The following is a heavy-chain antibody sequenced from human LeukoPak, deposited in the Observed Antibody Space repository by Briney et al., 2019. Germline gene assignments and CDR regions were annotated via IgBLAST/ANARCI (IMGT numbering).Heavy chain of an antibody. V-gene: IGHV3-11*04. Sequence: GSLRLSCAASGFTFSYFYMSWIRQAPGKGLEWVSYISSSGSTIFYADSVKGRFTISRDNAKNSLYLQMNSLRAEDTAVYYCARSVVAATETFDYWGQGTLVTVSS. J-gene: IGHJ4*02. CDR2: ISSSGSTI. D-gene: IGHD2-15*01. CDR3: ARSVVAATETFDY. CDR1: GFTFSYFY.